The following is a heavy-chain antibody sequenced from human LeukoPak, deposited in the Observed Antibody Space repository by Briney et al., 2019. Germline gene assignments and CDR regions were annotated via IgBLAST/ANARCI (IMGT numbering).Heavy chain of an antibody. CDR1: GFTFDDYA. CDR2: ISWNSGSI. CDR3: AKESDPVRFDY. V-gene: IGHV3-9*01. Sequence: GGSLRLSCAASGFTFDDYAMHWVRQAPGKGLEWVSGISWNSGSIGCADSVKGRFTISRDNAKNSLYLQMNSLRAEDTALYYCAKESDPVRFDYWGQGTLVTVSS. J-gene: IGHJ4*02.